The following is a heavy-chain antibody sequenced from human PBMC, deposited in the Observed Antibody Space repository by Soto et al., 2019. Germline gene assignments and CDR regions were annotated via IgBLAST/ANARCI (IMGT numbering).Heavy chain of an antibody. CDR2: ISYSGTT. Sequence: SETLSLTCTVSGGSISSDGYYWSWIRQHPGKGLEWIGYISYSGTTYYNPSLKSRVTMSVDTSKNQFSLRLSSVTAADTAVYYCAGGLSYDILTGYYRGSFDYWGQGTLVTVSS. CDR1: GGSISSDGYY. V-gene: IGHV4-31*03. D-gene: IGHD3-9*01. J-gene: IGHJ4*02. CDR3: AGGLSYDILTGYYRGSFDY.